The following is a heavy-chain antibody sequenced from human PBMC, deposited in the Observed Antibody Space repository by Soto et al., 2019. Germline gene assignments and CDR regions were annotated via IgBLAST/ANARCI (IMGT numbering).Heavy chain of an antibody. CDR1: GGDISGGYYS. Sequence: ILSLTCAVSGGDISGGYYSWSWIRQPPGKGREWIGFIYNSGSTYYNSSLKSRVTISVDRSKNHFFLNLTSVTAADTAVYYCGACRMFFQICGQGTKVTVS. V-gene: IGHV4-30-2*01. CDR3: GACRMFFQI. CDR2: IYNSGST. J-gene: IGHJ3*02. D-gene: IGHD3-10*02.